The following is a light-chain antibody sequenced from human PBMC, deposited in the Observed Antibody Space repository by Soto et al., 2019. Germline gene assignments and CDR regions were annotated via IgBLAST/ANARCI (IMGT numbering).Light chain of an antibody. CDR2: GNT. CDR3: QSYDSYVSGSV. CDR1: SFNIGAGYD. Sequence: QSVLTQPSSVSGAPGQRVTISCTGSSFNIGAGYDVHWYQQLPETAPKLLIYGNTNRPSGVPDRFSGSRSGTSASLAITGLQTEDEADYYCQSYDSYVSGSVFGGGTQLTVL. V-gene: IGLV1-40*01. J-gene: IGLJ2*01.